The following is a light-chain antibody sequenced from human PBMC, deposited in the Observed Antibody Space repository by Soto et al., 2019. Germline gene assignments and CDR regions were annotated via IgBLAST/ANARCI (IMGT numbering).Light chain of an antibody. Sequence: QSALTQPASVSGSPGQSIAISCTGSSSDIGIYKYVSWYQQHPGKVPKLIIYEVTNRPSGVSNRFSGSKSGNTASLTISGLQAEDEADYYCSSYTSSSTLFGTGTKLTVL. CDR3: SSYTSSSTL. CDR2: EVT. V-gene: IGLV2-14*01. J-gene: IGLJ1*01. CDR1: SSDIGIYKY.